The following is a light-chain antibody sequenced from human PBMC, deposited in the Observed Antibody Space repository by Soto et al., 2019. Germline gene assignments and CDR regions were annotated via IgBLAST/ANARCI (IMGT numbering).Light chain of an antibody. J-gene: IGKJ5*01. CDR3: QQYGDSPIT. CDR1: QSVTSTY. V-gene: IGKV3-20*01. Sequence: EIVMTHSPATLSVSPGERATLSCRASQSVTSTYLAWYQQKAGQAPRLLIYGASSRATGVPDRFSGNGSGTDFTLTITRLEPEDFALYYCQQYGDSPITFGQGTRLEIK. CDR2: GAS.